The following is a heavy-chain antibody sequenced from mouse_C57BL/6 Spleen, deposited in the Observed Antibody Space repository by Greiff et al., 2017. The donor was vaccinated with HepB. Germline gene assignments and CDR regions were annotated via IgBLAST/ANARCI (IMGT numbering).Heavy chain of an antibody. D-gene: IGHD1-1*01. J-gene: IGHJ1*03. Sequence: DVQLQESGGGLVKPGGSLKLSCAASGFTFSSYAMSWVRQTPEKRLEWVATISDGGSYTYYPDNVKGRFTISRDNAKNNLYLQMSHLKSEDTAMYYCAREITTVVGYFDVWGTGTTVTVSS. CDR3: AREITTVVGYFDV. V-gene: IGHV5-4*01. CDR1: GFTFSSYA. CDR2: ISDGGSYT.